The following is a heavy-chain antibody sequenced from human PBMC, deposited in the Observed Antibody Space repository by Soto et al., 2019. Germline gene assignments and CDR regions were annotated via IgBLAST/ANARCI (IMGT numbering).Heavy chain of an antibody. Sequence: EVQLVETGGGLVQPGGSLRLSCAASGFTVFNNYMSWVHQAPGEGLEWASVIFSGGSTSYADSVKGRFTVSRDSSKNTLYLQMNSLRAEDTAVYYCATHPSSLKWGQGTLVTVSP. CDR3: ATHPSSLK. CDR2: IFSGGST. V-gene: IGHV3-53*02. CDR1: GFTVFNNY. J-gene: IGHJ4*02.